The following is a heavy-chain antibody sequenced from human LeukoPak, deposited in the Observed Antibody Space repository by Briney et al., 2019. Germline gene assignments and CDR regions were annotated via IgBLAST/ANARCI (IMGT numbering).Heavy chain of an antibody. CDR3: ARGGDWQPLDAFDI. CDR1: GGSISSSSYY. V-gene: IGHV4-39*07. J-gene: IGHJ3*02. D-gene: IGHD2-21*02. Sequence: SETLSLTCTVSGGSISSSSYYWGWIRQPPGKGLEWIGSIYYSGSTYYNPSLKSRVTISVDTSKNQFSLKLSSVTAADTAVYYCARGGDWQPLDAFDIWGQGTMVTVSS. CDR2: IYYSGST.